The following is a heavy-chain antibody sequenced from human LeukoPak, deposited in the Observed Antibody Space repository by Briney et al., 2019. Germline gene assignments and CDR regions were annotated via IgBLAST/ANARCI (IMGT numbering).Heavy chain of an antibody. J-gene: IGHJ4*02. V-gene: IGHV4-61*05. CDR3: ARGRTEYYFDY. CDR2: ICYSGST. Sequence: KPSETLSLTCTVSGGSISSSSYYWGWIRQPPGKGLEWIGYICYSGSTNYNPSLKSRVTISVDTSKNQFSLKLSSVTAADTAVYYCARGRTEYYFDYWGQGTLVTVSS. CDR1: GGSISSSSYY.